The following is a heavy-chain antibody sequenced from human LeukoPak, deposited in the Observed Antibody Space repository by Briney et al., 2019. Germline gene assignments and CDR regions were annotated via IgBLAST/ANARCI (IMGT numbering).Heavy chain of an antibody. CDR3: ARERREWLAFDY. V-gene: IGHV1-46*01. CDR2: INPSGGST. J-gene: IGHJ4*02. CDR1: GGTFSSYA. Sequence: ASVKVSCKASGGTFSSYAISWVRQAPGQGLEWMGIINPSGGSTSYPQKFQGRVTMTRDTSTSTVYMELSSLRSEDTAVYYCARERREWLAFDYWGQGTLVTVSS. D-gene: IGHD6-19*01.